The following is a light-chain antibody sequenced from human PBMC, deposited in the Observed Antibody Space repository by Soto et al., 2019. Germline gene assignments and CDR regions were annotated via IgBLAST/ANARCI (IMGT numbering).Light chain of an antibody. Sequence: QSVLTQPASVSGSPGQSITISCTGTSSDVGAYNYVSWYQQHPGKAPKLIMYEVSNRPSGFSNRFSGSKSVNTASLTISGLEAEDEADYYCNSYTNSDTPVLFGGGTKLTVL. CDR1: SSDVGAYNY. J-gene: IGLJ2*01. CDR2: EVS. CDR3: NSYTNSDTPVL. V-gene: IGLV2-14*01.